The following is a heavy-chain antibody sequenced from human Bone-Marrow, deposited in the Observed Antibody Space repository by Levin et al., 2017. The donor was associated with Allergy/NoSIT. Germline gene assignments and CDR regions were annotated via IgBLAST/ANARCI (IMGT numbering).Heavy chain of an antibody. CDR1: GYTFTGYY. CDR3: ARDTRLVAAHFDY. CDR2: INPNSGGT. Sequence: GASVKVSCKASGYTFTGYYMHWVRQAPGQGLEWMGRINPNSGGTNYAQKFQGRVTMTRDTSISTAYMELSRLRSDDTAVYYCARDTRLVAAHFDYWGQGTLVTVSS. J-gene: IGHJ4*02. D-gene: IGHD2-15*01. V-gene: IGHV1-2*06.